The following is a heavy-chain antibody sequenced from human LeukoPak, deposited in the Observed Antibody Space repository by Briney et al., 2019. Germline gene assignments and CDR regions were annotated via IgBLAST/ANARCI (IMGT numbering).Heavy chain of an antibody. J-gene: IGHJ4*02. Sequence: PGGSLRLSCAASGFTFNIYAMTWVRQAPGKGLEWVSVISASGGSTSYADSVKGRFTISRDNSKNTLYLQMHSLTAEDTAVYYCAKGRLGYTYGDFDYWGQGTLVTVSS. CDR2: ISASGGST. CDR3: AKGRLGYTYGDFDY. CDR1: GFTFNIYA. D-gene: IGHD5-18*01. V-gene: IGHV3-23*01.